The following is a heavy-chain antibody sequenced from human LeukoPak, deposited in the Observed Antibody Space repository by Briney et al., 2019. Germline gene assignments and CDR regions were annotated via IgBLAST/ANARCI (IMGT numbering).Heavy chain of an antibody. D-gene: IGHD2-2*01. CDR2: ISSSGTYL. Sequence: GGSLRLSCAASGFTFSSYSMDWVRQAPGKGLEWVSSISSSGTYLYYADSVKGRFTISRDNAKNSLSLQMNSLRVEDTAVYYCVRDPSEASHPYYFDYWGQGTLVTASS. CDR1: GFTFSSYS. CDR3: VRDPSEASHPYYFDY. V-gene: IGHV3-21*01. J-gene: IGHJ4*02.